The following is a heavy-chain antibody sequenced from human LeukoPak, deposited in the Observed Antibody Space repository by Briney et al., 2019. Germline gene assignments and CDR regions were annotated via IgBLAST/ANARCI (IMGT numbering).Heavy chain of an antibody. V-gene: IGHV4-59*12. D-gene: IGHD4-17*01. CDR3: AIPVTTSLVRAFDI. CDR2: IYYSGST. CDR1: GGSISSYY. J-gene: IGHJ3*02. Sequence: SETLSLTCTVSGGSISSYYWSWIRQPPGKGLEWIGYIYYSGSTNYNPSLKSRVTISVDTSKNQFSLKLSSVTAADTAVYYCAIPVTTSLVRAFDIWGQGTMVTVSS.